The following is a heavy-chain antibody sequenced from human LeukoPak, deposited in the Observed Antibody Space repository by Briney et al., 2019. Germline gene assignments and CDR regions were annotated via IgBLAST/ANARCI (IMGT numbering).Heavy chain of an antibody. CDR2: IRSSGSYT. CDR1: GFTFSNYN. Sequence: TGGSLRLSCAASGFTFSNYNMKWVRQAPGKGLEWVSSIRSSGSYTYYADSVKGRFTISRDNAKSSLYLQMNSLRAEDTAVYYCARDPPFDIWAKGQWSPSLQ. V-gene: IGHV3-21*01. CDR3: ARDPPFDI. J-gene: IGHJ3*02.